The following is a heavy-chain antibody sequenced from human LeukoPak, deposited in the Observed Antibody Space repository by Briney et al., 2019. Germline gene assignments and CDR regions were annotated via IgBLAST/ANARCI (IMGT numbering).Heavy chain of an antibody. CDR2: ISYDGSNK. V-gene: IGHV3-30-3*01. J-gene: IGHJ6*03. Sequence: GGSLRLSCAASGFTFSSYAMHWVRQAPGKGLEWVAVISYDGSNKYYADSVKGRFTISRDNAKNSLYLQMNSLRAEDTAVYYCARYSNNYYYYYYMDVWGKGTTVTVSS. CDR1: GFTFSSYA. D-gene: IGHD4-11*01. CDR3: ARYSNNYYYYYYMDV.